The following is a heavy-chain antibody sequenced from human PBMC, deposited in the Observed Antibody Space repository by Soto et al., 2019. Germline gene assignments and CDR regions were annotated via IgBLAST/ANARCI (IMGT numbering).Heavy chain of an antibody. CDR3: ARHLYDYVWGSYRH. CDR2: IIPVFGKP. J-gene: IGHJ4*02. V-gene: IGHV1-69*01. Sequence: QVQLVQSGAEVKATGSSVKVSCKSSGYIFKNYAVTWLRQAPGQGLEWMGGIIPVFGKPDYSQKLRGRVTITADESPSTVYMGLRSLSSEDTAVYYCARHLYDYVWGSYRHWGQGTLVTVSS. D-gene: IGHD3-16*02. CDR1: GYIFKNYA.